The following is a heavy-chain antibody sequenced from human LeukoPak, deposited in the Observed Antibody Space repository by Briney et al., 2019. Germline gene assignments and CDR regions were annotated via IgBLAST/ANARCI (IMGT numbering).Heavy chain of an antibody. CDR3: CGDYYDSSGY. J-gene: IGHJ4*02. CDR2: VHYSGTA. D-gene: IGHD3-22*01. Sequence: SSETLSLTCTVSDGSITNYDWSWVRQPPGKGLEFIGHVHYSGTANYNPSLRSRVTISIDTSKKHFFLKLKSVTAADTAVYYCCGDYYDSSGYWGQGTLVTVSS. V-gene: IGHV4-59*01. CDR1: DGSITNYD.